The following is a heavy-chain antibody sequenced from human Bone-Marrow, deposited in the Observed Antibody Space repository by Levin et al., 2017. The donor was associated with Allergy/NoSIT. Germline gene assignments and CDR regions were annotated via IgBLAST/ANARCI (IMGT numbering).Heavy chain of an antibody. D-gene: IGHD2-2*01. V-gene: IGHV4-30-2*02. CDR2: IHHSGST. CDR3: ASHHRTSATCSALLFDS. Sequence: PSETLSLTCAVSGGSMSSGGYSWNWIRQPPGKGLEWIGYIHHSGSTNYNPSLKSRVTMSVDTSKNQFSLKLNSVTAADTAMYYCASHHRTSATCSALLFDSWGQGTLVTVSS. J-gene: IGHJ4*02. CDR1: GGSMSSGGYS.